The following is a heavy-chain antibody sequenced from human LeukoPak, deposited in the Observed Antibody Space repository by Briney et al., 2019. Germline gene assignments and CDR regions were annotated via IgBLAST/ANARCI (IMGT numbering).Heavy chain of an antibody. CDR1: GFTFSSYG. V-gene: IGHV3-30*02. J-gene: IGHJ4*02. Sequence: PGGSLRLSCAASGFTFSSYGMHWVRQAPGKGLEWVAFIRYDGSNKYYADSVKGRFTISRDNSKNTLYLQMNSLRAEDTAVYYCAKDGGATTTYYFDYWGQGPLVTVSS. D-gene: IGHD1-26*01. CDR2: IRYDGSNK. CDR3: AKDGGATTTYYFDY.